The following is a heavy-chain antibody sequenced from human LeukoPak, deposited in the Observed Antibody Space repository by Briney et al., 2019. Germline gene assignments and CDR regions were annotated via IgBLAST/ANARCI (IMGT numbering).Heavy chain of an antibody. Sequence: SETLSLTCAVYGGSFSGYYWIWIRQPPGKGLEWIGEIKHSGRTNYNRSLKGRVPISVNTSKNQFSLKLSSLTAADTAVYYCARGIVAPYYYGSGSYYRFDYWGQGTLVTVSS. V-gene: IGHV4-34*01. CDR2: IKHSGRT. CDR1: GGSFSGYY. J-gene: IGHJ4*02. CDR3: ARGIVAPYYYGSGSYYRFDY. D-gene: IGHD3-10*01.